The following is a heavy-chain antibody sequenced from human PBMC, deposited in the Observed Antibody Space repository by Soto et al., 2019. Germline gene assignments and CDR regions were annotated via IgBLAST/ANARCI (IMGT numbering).Heavy chain of an antibody. V-gene: IGHV3-23*01. Sequence: EVQLLESGGGLVQPGGSLRLSCAASGFTFTSYSMTWVRQAPGKGLEGVSAISGTGDTTYYADSVKGRFTISRDNSKNTLYLQMNSLRAEDTAVYYCAKYCSGATCSGDWGQGTLVTVSS. J-gene: IGHJ4*02. CDR1: GFTFTSYS. CDR3: AKYCSGATCSGD. CDR2: ISGTGDTT. D-gene: IGHD2-15*01.